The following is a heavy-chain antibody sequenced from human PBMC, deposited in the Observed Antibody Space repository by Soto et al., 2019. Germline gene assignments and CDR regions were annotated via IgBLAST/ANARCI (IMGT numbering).Heavy chain of an antibody. CDR2: IYYSGST. Sequence: SETLSLTCTVSGGSISSSSYYWGWIRQPPGKGLEWIGSIYYSGSTYYNPSLKSRVTISVDTSKNQFSLKLSSVTAADTAVYYCARNIVVVPAAESFNWFDPWGQGTLVTVSS. V-gene: IGHV4-39*01. J-gene: IGHJ5*02. D-gene: IGHD2-2*01. CDR3: ARNIVVVPAAESFNWFDP. CDR1: GGSISSSSYY.